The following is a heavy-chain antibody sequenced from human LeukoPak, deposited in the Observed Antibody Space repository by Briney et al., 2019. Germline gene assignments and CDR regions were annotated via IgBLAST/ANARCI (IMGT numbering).Heavy chain of an antibody. Sequence: SETLSLTCAVYGGSFSRYYWSWLRQPPGKGLEWIGEINHSGSTNYNPSLKSRVTISVDTSKNQFSLKLSSVTAAATAVYYCASGMGGPYYYYYGMDVWGKGTTVTVSS. J-gene: IGHJ6*04. CDR2: INHSGST. CDR1: GGSFSRYY. CDR3: ASGMGGPYYYYYGMDV. D-gene: IGHD1-26*01. V-gene: IGHV4-34*01.